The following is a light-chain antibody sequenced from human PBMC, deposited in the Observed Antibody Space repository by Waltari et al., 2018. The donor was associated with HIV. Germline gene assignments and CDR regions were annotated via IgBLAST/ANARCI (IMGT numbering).Light chain of an antibody. Sequence: DIQMTQSPSSLSPSVGDRVTITCRASQSITSSLNWYQPKPGKAPNLLSYAASTLQTGVPSRFSGSGSGTDFTLTISSLQPEDFATYYCQQSYTTPRTFGQGTKVEIK. CDR2: AAS. V-gene: IGKV1-39*01. CDR1: QSITSS. CDR3: QQSYTTPRT. J-gene: IGKJ1*01.